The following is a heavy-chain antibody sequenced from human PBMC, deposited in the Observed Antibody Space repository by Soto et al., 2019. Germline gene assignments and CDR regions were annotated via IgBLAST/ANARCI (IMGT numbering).Heavy chain of an antibody. CDR2: IYYSGST. Sequence: SETLSLTCTVSGGSVSSGGYYWSWIRQHPGKGLEWIGYIYYSGSTYYNPSLKSRVTISVDTSKNQFSLKLSSVTAADTAVYYCAREPVDTAMSQLDPWGQGTLVTVSS. V-gene: IGHV4-31*03. J-gene: IGHJ5*02. D-gene: IGHD5-18*01. CDR1: GGSVSSGGYY. CDR3: AREPVDTAMSQLDP.